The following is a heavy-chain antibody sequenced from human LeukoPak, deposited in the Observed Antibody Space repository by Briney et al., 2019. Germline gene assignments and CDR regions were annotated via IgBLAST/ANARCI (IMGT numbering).Heavy chain of an antibody. CDR1: GFTFSSYE. Sequence: GGSLRLSCAASGFTFSSYEMHWVRQAPGRGLEWVSGFSGSGGTTYYADSVKGRFTISRDNSKNTLYLQMNSLRAEDTAVYYCANGNRCTSPNCLGYYYFYMDVWGKGTTVTVSS. D-gene: IGHD2-8*01. CDR3: ANGNRCTSPNCLGYYYFYMDV. J-gene: IGHJ6*03. V-gene: IGHV3-23*01. CDR2: FSGSGGTT.